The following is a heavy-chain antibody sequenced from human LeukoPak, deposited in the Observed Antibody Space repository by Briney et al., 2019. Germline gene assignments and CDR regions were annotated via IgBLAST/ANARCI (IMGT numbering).Heavy chain of an antibody. D-gene: IGHD3-10*01. CDR1: GFTVSSNY. CDR2: IYSGGST. J-gene: IGHJ4*02. Sequence: GGSLRLSCAASGFTVSSNYMSWVRQAPGKGLEWVSVIYSGGSTYYADSVKGRFTISRDNSKNTLYLQMNSLRAEDTAVYYCARVGRTVLRFEKGYFDYWGQGTLVTVSS. V-gene: IGHV3-53*01. CDR3: ARVGRTVLRFEKGYFDY.